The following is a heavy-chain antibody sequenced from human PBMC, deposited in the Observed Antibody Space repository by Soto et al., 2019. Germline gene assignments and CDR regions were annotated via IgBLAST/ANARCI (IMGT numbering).Heavy chain of an antibody. Sequence: EVQLLESGGGVVQPGGSLRLSCAASGFTFSDYAMSWVRQTPGKGLQWVSGVGGSDDDKHYADSVRCPFILSRDNSKNTLYLQINRLRADDTAIYYCAKDDTSFIGLWDPFDMWGQGTEVTVSS. CDR2: VGGSDDDK. D-gene: IGHD1-26*01. CDR1: GFTFSDYA. V-gene: IGHV3-23*01. CDR3: AKDDTSFIGLWDPFDM. J-gene: IGHJ3*02.